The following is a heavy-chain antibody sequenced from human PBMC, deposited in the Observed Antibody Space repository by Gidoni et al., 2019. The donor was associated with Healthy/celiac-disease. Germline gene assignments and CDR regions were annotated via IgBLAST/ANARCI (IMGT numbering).Heavy chain of an antibody. J-gene: IGHJ3*02. CDR2: IMGSGGST. V-gene: IGHV3-23*01. CDR1: GFTFSSYA. Sequence: EVQLLESGGGLVQPGGSLRLSCAASGFTFSSYAMSWVRQAPGKGLEWVSAIMGSGGSTYYADSVKGRFTISRDNSKNTLYLQMNSLRAEDTAVYYCAKDRGEVYSSGWVDAFDIWGQGTMVTVSS. D-gene: IGHD6-19*01. CDR3: AKDRGEVYSSGWVDAFDI.